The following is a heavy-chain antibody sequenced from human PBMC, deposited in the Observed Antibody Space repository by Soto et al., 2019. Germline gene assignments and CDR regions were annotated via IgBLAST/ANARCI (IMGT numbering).Heavy chain of an antibody. D-gene: IGHD2-21*02. V-gene: IGHV1-3*05. CDR3: SRSTVVVTPLDY. CDR2: INAGNGNT. J-gene: IGHJ4*02. CDR1: GYTFTSYA. Sequence: QVQLVQSGAEEKKPGASVKVSCKASGYTFTSYAMHWVRQAPGQRLEWMGWINAGNGNTNYSQKFQGRVTFTRDTSASTAYMEPSSLRCQDTAVYYCSRSTVVVTPLDYWGQGTLVTVAS.